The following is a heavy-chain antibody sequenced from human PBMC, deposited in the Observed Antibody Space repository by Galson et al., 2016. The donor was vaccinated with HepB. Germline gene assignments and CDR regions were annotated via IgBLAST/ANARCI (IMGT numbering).Heavy chain of an antibody. CDR3: ARDSFTIFGVTPNWFDP. Sequence: SLRLSCAASGFTFSRYGMHWVRQAPGKGLEWVAVILYDGSKKYYADSVKGRFTISRDNSKNTLYLQMNSLRAEGTAVYYCARDSFTIFGVTPNWFDPWGQGTLATVSS. CDR2: ILYDGSKK. V-gene: IGHV3-33*01. D-gene: IGHD3-3*01. CDR1: GFTFSRYG. J-gene: IGHJ5*02.